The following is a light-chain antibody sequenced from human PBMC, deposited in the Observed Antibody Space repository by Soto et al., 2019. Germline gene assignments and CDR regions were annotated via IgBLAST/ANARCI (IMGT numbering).Light chain of an antibody. Sequence: EILFTQSPGTLSLSPGERATLSCRASQSVSSRYLAWYQQKPGQAPRLLIYGASSRATGIPDRFSGSGSGTDFTLTISRLEPEDFATYYCQQSYSTLGHTFGGGTKVDIK. J-gene: IGKJ4*01. CDR3: QQSYSTLGHT. CDR1: QSVSSRY. CDR2: GAS. V-gene: IGKV3-20*01.